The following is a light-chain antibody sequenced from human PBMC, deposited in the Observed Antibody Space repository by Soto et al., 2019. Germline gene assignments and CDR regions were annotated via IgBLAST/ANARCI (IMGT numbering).Light chain of an antibody. CDR3: QSYDSTNVV. V-gene: IGLV6-57*04. CDR2: EDN. CDR1: SDSIASNY. J-gene: IGLJ2*01. Sequence: NFMLTQPHSVSESPGKTVKISCTRSSDSIASNYVQWYQQRPGSAPTTVIYEDNQRPPGVPDRFSGSIDSSSNSASLTISGLKTEDEADYYCQSYDSTNVVFGGGTKVTVL.